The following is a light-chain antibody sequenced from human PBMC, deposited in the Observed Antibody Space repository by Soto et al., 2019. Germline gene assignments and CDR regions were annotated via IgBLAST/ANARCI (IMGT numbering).Light chain of an antibody. CDR1: SSDVGSYNF. J-gene: IGLJ2*01. Sequence: QSALTQPASVSGSPGQSITISCTGTSSDVGSYNFVSWYQQHPGKAPKLVIYEVSTRPSGVSHRFSGSKSGNTASLTISGLQAEDEADYYCYSYVGAISFGGGTKLTVL. V-gene: IGLV2-23*02. CDR2: EVS. CDR3: YSYVGAIS.